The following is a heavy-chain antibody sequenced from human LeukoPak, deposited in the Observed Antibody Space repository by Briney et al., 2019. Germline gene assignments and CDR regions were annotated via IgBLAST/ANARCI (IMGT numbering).Heavy chain of an antibody. CDR1: GFTFSSYA. Sequence: GGSLRLSCAASGFTFSSYAMSWVRRAPGKGLEWVSAISGSGGSTYYADSVKGRFTISRDNSKNTLYLQMNSLRAEDTAVYYCAKDTDYYDSRELDCWGQGTLVTVSS. CDR3: AKDTDYYDSRELDC. CDR2: ISGSGGST. J-gene: IGHJ4*02. D-gene: IGHD3-22*01. V-gene: IGHV3-23*01.